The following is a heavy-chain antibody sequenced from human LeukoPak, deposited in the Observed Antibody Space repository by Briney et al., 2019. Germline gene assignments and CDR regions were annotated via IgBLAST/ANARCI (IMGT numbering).Heavy chain of an antibody. CDR1: GGSISSSSYY. J-gene: IGHJ3*02. CDR3: ARQGSTLDAFDI. V-gene: IGHV4-39*01. CDR2: IYYSGST. Sequence: SETLSLTCTVSGGSISSSSYYWGWICQPPGKGLEWIGSIYYSGSTYYNPSLKSRVTISVDTSKNQFSLKLSSVTAADTAVYYCARQGSTLDAFDIWGQGTMVTVSS.